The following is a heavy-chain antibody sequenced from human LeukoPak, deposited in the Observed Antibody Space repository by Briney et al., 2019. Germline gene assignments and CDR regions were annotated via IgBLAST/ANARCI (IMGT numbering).Heavy chain of an antibody. CDR1: GYTFTSYY. V-gene: IGHV1-46*01. D-gene: IGHD3-10*01. Sequence: GASVKVSCKASGYTFTSYYIHWVRQAPGQGLEWMGIINPSAGSTSYAQKFQGRVTMTRDTSTSTVYMELSSLRSEDTAVYYCARVITMVRGVIISNYYGMDVWGQGTTVTVSS. CDR2: INPSAGST. CDR3: ARVITMVRGVIISNYYGMDV. J-gene: IGHJ6*02.